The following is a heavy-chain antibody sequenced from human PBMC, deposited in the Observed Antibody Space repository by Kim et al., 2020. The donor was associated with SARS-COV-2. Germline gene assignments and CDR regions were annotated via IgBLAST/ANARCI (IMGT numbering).Heavy chain of an antibody. Sequence: GGSLRLSCAASGFSFDDYAMHWVRQVPGKGLEWVAIFSWDGADTFYADSVKCRFTISRDNRKNSLFLQMNSLRGDDTAVYYCTRGAEGGYDWYYFDSWGQGTRVTVSS. J-gene: IGHJ4*02. CDR1: GFSFDDYA. CDR3: TRGAEGGYDWYYFDS. D-gene: IGHD5-12*01. V-gene: IGHV3-43D*03. CDR2: FSWDGADT.